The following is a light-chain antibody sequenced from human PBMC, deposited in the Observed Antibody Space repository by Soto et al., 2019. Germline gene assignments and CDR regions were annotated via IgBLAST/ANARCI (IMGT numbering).Light chain of an antibody. CDR1: QSVSSN. Sequence: EIVMTQSPANLSVSPGERATLSCRASQSVSSNLAWYQQKPGQGPRLLIYGASTRATGIPARFSGSGSGTEFTLTISSLQSEDFAVYYCQQYNKSPPYTFGQGTKVEIK. CDR2: GAS. CDR3: QQYNKSPPYT. J-gene: IGKJ2*01. V-gene: IGKV3-15*01.